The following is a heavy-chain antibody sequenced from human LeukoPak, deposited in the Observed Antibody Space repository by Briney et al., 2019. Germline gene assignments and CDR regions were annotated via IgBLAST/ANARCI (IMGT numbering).Heavy chain of an antibody. Sequence: ASVKVSCKASGGTFSSYAISWVRQAPGQGLEWMGWISAYNGNTNYAQKLQGRVTMTTDTSTSTAYMELRSLRSDDTAVYYCAREGWELPYWYFDLWGRGTLVTVSS. CDR3: AREGWELPYWYFDL. D-gene: IGHD1-26*01. V-gene: IGHV1-18*01. CDR2: ISAYNGNT. CDR1: GGTFSSYA. J-gene: IGHJ2*01.